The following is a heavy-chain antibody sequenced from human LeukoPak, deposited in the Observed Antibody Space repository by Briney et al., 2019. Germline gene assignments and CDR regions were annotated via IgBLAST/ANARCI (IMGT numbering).Heavy chain of an antibody. CDR3: AREGKGLWNWFDP. CDR2: INPNSGGT. V-gene: IGHV1-2*02. J-gene: IGHJ5*02. CDR1: GYTFTGYY. Sequence: ASVKVSCKASGYTFTGYYMHWVRQAPGQGLEWMGWINPNSGGTNYAQKFQGRVTMTRDTSISTAYMELSRLRSDETAVYYCAREGKGLWNWFDPWGQGARVTASS. D-gene: IGHD3-10*01.